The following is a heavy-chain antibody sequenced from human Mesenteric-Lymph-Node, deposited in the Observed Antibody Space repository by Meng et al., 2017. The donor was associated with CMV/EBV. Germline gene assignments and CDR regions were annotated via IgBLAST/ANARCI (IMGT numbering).Heavy chain of an antibody. CDR2: INHSGST. V-gene: IGHV4-34*01. CDR1: GGSFSGYY. D-gene: IGHD5-24*01. Sequence: VYGGSFSGYYWSWLRQPPGKGLEWIGEINHSGSTNYNPSLKSRVTISVDTSKNQFSLKLSSVTAADTAVYYCARARGGYKRPEYFQHWGQGTLVTVSS. CDR3: ARARGGYKRPEYFQH. J-gene: IGHJ1*01.